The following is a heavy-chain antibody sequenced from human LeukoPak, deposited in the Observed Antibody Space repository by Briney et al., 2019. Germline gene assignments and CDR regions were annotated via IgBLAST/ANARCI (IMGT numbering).Heavy chain of an antibody. CDR1: GFTFTTYW. CDR2: IKQDGSEK. CDR3: ARDSVDCRGCAFDL. D-gene: IGHD3-10*01. V-gene: IGHV3-7*01. Sequence: GGSLRLACAASGFTFTTYWMSWVRQAPGKGLEWVANIKQDGSEKYYVDSVKGRFTISRDNAKKSLYLQMDSLRGEDTALYYCARDSVDCRGCAFDLWGQGTMVTVSS. J-gene: IGHJ3*01.